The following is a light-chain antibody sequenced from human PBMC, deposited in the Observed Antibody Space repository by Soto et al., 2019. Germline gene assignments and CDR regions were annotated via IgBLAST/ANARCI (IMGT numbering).Light chain of an antibody. J-gene: IGLJ3*02. V-gene: IGLV1-47*02. Sequence: QPVLTQPPSASGTPGQRVTISCSGSSSNIGSNYVYWYQQLPGTAPKLLIYSNNQRPSGVPDRFSGSKSGTSASLAISGLRSEDEADYYCAAWDDSLSASVFGGGTKVTVL. CDR2: SNN. CDR3: AAWDDSLSASV. CDR1: SSNIGSNY.